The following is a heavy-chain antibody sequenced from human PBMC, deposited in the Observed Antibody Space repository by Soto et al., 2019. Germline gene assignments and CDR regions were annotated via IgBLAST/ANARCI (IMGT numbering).Heavy chain of an antibody. J-gene: IGHJ2*01. CDR2: IIPIFGTA. CDR1: GGTFSSYA. CDR3: ARVAAAVHLSSWYFDL. V-gene: IGHV1-69*12. Sequence: QVQLVQSGAEVKKPGSSVKVSCKASGGTFSSYAISWVRQAPGQVLEWMGGIIPIFGTANYAQKFQGRVTITADESTSTAYMELSSLRSEDTAVYYCARVAAAVHLSSWYFDLLGRGNLVTVSS. D-gene: IGHD6-13*01.